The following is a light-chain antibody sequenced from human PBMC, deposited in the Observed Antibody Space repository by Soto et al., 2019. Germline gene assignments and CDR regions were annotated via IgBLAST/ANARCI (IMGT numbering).Light chain of an antibody. Sequence: DIQMTQSPSTLSASVGDRVTITCRASQSISSWLAWYQQKPGKAPKLLIYDASSLESGVPSRFSGSGSGTEFTLTISSXQPDDFATYYCQQYNSYSQTFGRGTKVDIK. CDR2: DAS. V-gene: IGKV1-5*01. CDR3: QQYNSYSQT. J-gene: IGKJ1*01. CDR1: QSISSW.